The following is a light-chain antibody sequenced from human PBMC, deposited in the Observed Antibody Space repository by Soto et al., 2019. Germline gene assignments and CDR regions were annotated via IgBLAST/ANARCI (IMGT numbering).Light chain of an antibody. V-gene: IGLV2-23*02. CDR1: SSDVGGFNY. J-gene: IGLJ1*01. CDR2: EVS. Sequence: QSALAQPASVSGSLGQSITISCTGTSSDVGGFNYVSWYQQHPGKAPKLMIYEVSQRPSGVSSRFSGSKSGSTASLTISGLQADDEADYYCCSFAGGRNVFGTGTKVTVL. CDR3: CSFAGGRNV.